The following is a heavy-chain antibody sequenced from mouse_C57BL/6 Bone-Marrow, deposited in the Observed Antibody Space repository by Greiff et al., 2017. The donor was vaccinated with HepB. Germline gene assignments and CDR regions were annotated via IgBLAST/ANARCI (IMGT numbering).Heavy chain of an antibody. CDR2: IHPNSGST. CDR3: ARSPFITTVVAHFDY. J-gene: IGHJ2*01. V-gene: IGHV1-64*01. CDR1: GYTFTSYW. Sequence: QVQLKQPGAELVKPGASVKLSCKASGYTFTSYWMHWVKQRPGQGLEWIGMIHPNSGSTNYNEKFKSKATLTVDKSSSTAYMQLSSLTSEDSAVYYCARSPFITTVVAHFDYWGQGTTLTVSS. D-gene: IGHD1-1*01.